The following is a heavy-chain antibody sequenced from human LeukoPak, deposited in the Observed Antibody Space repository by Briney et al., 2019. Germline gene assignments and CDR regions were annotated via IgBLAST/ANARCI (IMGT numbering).Heavy chain of an antibody. CDR2: IYHSGST. Sequence: SETLSLTCTVSGGSISSGGYYWSWIRQPPGKGLEWIGYIYHSGSTYYNPSLKSRVTISVDRSKNQFSLKLSSVTAADTAVYYCASTAAGRAFVIWGQGTMVTVSS. J-gene: IGHJ3*02. D-gene: IGHD6-13*01. CDR1: GGSISSGGYY. CDR3: ASTAAGRAFVI. V-gene: IGHV4-30-2*01.